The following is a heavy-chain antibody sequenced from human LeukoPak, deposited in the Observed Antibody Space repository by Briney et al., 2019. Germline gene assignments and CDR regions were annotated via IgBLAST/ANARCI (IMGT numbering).Heavy chain of an antibody. D-gene: IGHD2-2*01. CDR3: AKDRLPCSSTSCYYYYYGMDV. CDR2: ISWNSGSI. J-gene: IGHJ6*02. Sequence: GGSLRLSCAASGFTFYDYAMHWVRQAPGKGLEWVSGISWNSGSIGYADSVKGRFTISRDNAKNSLYLQMNSLRAEDTALYYCAKDRLPCSSTSCYYYYYGMDVWGQGTTVTVSS. V-gene: IGHV3-9*01. CDR1: GFTFYDYA.